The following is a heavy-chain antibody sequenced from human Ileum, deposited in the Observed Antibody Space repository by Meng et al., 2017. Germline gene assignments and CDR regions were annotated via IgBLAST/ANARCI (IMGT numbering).Heavy chain of an antibody. V-gene: IGHV4-59*01. CDR1: GGSISTYY. J-gene: IGHJ4*02. Sequence: VQLQESGPGLVKPSQTLSRTCTVAGGSISTYYWSWIRQPPGKGLEWIGYIYYPGSTNYNPSLKSRVTMSLDTSKNLFSLKLSSVTAADTAVYYCARPPIRLGGTSFPYYFDHWGQGTLVTVSS. D-gene: IGHD3-16*01. CDR2: IYYPGST. CDR3: ARPPIRLGGTSFPYYFDH.